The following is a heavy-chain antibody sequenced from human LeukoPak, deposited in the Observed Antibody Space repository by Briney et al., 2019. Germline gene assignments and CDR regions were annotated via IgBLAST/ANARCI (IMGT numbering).Heavy chain of an antibody. Sequence: SETLSLTCTVSGGSIGTYYWTWIRQPPGKGLEWIGYIYYTGSTDYNPSPKSRVTISVDTSKNQFSLKLSSVTAADTAVYFCARVTITSRQAFDYWGQGTQVTVSS. J-gene: IGHJ4*02. CDR2: IYYTGST. CDR1: GGSIGTYY. CDR3: ARVTITSRQAFDY. V-gene: IGHV4-59*01.